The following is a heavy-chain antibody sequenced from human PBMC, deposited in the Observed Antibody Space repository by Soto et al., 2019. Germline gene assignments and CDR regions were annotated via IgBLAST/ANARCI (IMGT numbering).Heavy chain of an antibody. Sequence: QVQLVQSGAEVKKPGASVKVSCKASGYTFTGYYMHWMRQAPGQGLEWMGWINPNSGETDYAQTFQFWGTITRDMPISTAYMESSRLKSNDTALYDCARGGCLNYYSYIDVWGKGTKVPVSS. CDR3: ARGGCLNYYSYIDV. V-gene: IGHV1-2*04. J-gene: IGHJ6*03. CDR2: INPNSGET. D-gene: IGHD6-19*01. CDR1: GYTFTGYY.